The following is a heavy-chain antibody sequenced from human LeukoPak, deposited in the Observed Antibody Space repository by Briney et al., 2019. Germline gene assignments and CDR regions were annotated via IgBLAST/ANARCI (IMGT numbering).Heavy chain of an antibody. CDR1: GGSISSSSYY. Sequence: PETLSLTCTVSGGSISSSSYYWGWIRQPPGKGLEWIGSIYYSGSTYYNPSLKSRVTISVDTSKNQFSLKLSSVTAADTAVYYCARLPAPGFRGGWRAMVRGVIPFDYWGQGTLVTVSS. D-gene: IGHD3-10*01. J-gene: IGHJ4*02. V-gene: IGHV4-39*01. CDR3: ARLPAPGFRGGWRAMVRGVIPFDY. CDR2: IYYSGST.